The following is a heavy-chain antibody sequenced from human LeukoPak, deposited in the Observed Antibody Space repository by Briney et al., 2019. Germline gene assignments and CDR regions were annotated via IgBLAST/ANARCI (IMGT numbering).Heavy chain of an antibody. J-gene: IGHJ5*02. CDR2: INPSSGST. Sequence: ASVKVSCKASGYTFSDYDLDWVRQATGQGLEWMGWINPSSGSTGYAEKFQGRVTMTRNTSISTAYMELSSLTPEDTAVYYCARWGVHNSAPDWFDPWGQGTLVTVSS. V-gene: IGHV1-8*01. CDR3: ARWGVHNSAPDWFDP. D-gene: IGHD3-10*01. CDR1: GYTFSDYD.